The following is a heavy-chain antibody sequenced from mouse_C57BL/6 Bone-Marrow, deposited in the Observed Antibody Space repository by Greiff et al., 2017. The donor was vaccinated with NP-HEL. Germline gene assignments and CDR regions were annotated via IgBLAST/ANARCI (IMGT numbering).Heavy chain of an antibody. J-gene: IGHJ3*01. CDR2: INPNYGTT. CDR1: GYSFTDYN. Sequence: EVQLQQSGPELVKPGASVKISCTASGYSFTDYNLNWVKQSNGKSLEWIGVINPNYGTTSYNQKFKGKATLTVDQSSSTAYMQLNSLTSEDSAVYYCARGIPYGSSYLAWFADWGQGTLVTVSA. D-gene: IGHD1-1*01. CDR3: ARGIPYGSSYLAWFAD. V-gene: IGHV1-39*01.